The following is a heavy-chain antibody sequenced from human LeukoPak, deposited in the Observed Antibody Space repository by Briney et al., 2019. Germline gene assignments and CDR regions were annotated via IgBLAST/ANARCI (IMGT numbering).Heavy chain of an antibody. CDR3: AKDIGDTAMGSFDY. CDR1: GFTFDDYT. Sequence: GGSLRLSCAASGFTFDDYTMHWVRQAPGKGLEWVSLISWDGGSTYADSVKGRFTISRDNSKNSLYLQTNSLRTEDTALYYCAKDIGDTAMGSFDYWGQGTLVTVSS. CDR2: ISWDGGST. D-gene: IGHD5-18*01. V-gene: IGHV3-43*01. J-gene: IGHJ4*02.